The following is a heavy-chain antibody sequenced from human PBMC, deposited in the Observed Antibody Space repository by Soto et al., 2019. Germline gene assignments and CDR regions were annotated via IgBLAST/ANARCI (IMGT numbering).Heavy chain of an antibody. CDR2: IYYSGST. CDR1: GGSISSSSYY. J-gene: IGHJ5*02. D-gene: IGHD2-15*01. Sequence: SETLSLTCTVSGGSISSSSYYWGWIRQPPGKGLEWIGSIYYSGSTYYNPSLKSRVTISVDTSKNQFSLKLSSVTAADTAVYYCARHEGYCSGGSCFPWFDPWGQGTLVTVSS. CDR3: ARHEGYCSGGSCFPWFDP. V-gene: IGHV4-39*01.